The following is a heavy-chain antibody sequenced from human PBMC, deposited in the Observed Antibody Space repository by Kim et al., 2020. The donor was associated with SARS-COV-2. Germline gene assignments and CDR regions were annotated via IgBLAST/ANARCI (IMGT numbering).Heavy chain of an antibody. D-gene: IGHD3-10*01. V-gene: IGHV4-31*03. CDR2: NYAGGVT. CDR1: GGSISWGGYY. J-gene: IGHJ4*02. Sequence: SETLSLICSISGGSISWGGYYWTWIRQSPAKGLEWIGYNYAGGVTYYNPSLESRVTISVDASKNQFSLNLRSVTVADTAVYYCARAGDYFGPRYWGPGTLVTVSS. CDR3: ARAGDYFGPRY.